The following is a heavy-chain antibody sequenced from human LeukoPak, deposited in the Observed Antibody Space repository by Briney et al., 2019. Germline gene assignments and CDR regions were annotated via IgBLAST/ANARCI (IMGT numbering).Heavy chain of an antibody. CDR3: ARESRTTISPKLDY. J-gene: IGHJ4*02. V-gene: IGHV3-21*01. D-gene: IGHD5-24*01. CDR2: ISSSSYI. Sequence: GGSLRLSCAASGFTFSSYSMNWVRQAPGKGLEWVSSISSSSYIYYADSVKGRFTISRGNAKNSLYLQMNSLRAEDTAVYYCARESRTTISPKLDYWGQGTLVTVSS. CDR1: GFTFSSYS.